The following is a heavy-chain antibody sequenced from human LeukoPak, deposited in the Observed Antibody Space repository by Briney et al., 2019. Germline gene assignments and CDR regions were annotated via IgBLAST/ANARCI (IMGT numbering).Heavy chain of an antibody. V-gene: IGHV3-53*05. D-gene: IGHD1-26*01. CDR1: GFTVSSNY. CDR3: AKGIRPSKWELNDY. Sequence: QTGGSLRLSCAASGFTVSSNYMSWVRQAPGKGLEWVSIIYSDGSTYYADSVKGRFTISRDNAKNSLYLQMNSLRAEDTALYYCAKGIRPSKWELNDYWGQGTLVTVSS. CDR2: IYSDGST. J-gene: IGHJ4*02.